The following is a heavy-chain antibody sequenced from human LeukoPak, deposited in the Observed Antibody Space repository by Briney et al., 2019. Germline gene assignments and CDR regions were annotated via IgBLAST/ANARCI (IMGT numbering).Heavy chain of an antibody. D-gene: IGHD5-18*01. CDR2: INNRASGGAI. Sequence: GGSLRLSCTPSGFTFGDYAVSWFRQPPGKGLEWVGFINNRASGGAIEYVASVKGRFIISRDDSKSIAYLQMNSLKTEDTAMYYCAHSFGFYWGQGTLVTVSS. CDR3: AHSFGFY. CDR1: GFTFGDYA. J-gene: IGHJ4*02. V-gene: IGHV3-49*03.